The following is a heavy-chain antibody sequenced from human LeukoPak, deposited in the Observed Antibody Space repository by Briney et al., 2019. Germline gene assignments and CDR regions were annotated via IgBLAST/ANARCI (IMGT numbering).Heavy chain of an antibody. D-gene: IGHD2-2*01. CDR3: VRGIVAVPAPIPIRDY. J-gene: IGHJ4*02. Sequence: GGSLRLSCVGSGFIFSNFWMHWVRQVPGKGPVWVSRINRDATTTTYADSVKGRFTISRDNDKNILYLQMNNLRAEDSAIYYCVRGIVAVPAPIPIRDYWGPGTRVTVSS. CDR2: INRDATTT. V-gene: IGHV3-74*01. CDR1: GFIFSNFW.